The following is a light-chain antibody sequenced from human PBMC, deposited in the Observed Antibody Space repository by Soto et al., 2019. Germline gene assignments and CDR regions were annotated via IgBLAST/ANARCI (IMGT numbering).Light chain of an antibody. CDR1: QSVSSN. Sequence: EVVLTQSPVTLSLSPGERATLSCRASQSVSSNLAWYQQKHGQAPSALIYGASTRATGIPARFSGISSGTAVTITIGSLQSEDREVYYGQQYYDWPWTFGQGTKVDI. V-gene: IGKV3-15*01. CDR2: GAS. CDR3: QQYYDWPWT. J-gene: IGKJ1*01.